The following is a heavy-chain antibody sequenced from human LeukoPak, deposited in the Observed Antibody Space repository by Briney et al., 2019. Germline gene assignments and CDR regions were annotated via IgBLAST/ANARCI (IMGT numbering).Heavy chain of an antibody. CDR1: GFTFSSYW. Sequence: PGGSLRLSCAASGFTFSSYWMHWVRQAPGKGLVWVSRINSDGSSTSYADSVKGRFTISRDNAKNTLYLQMNSLRAEDTAVYYCARDCLSSGEWALLFDIWGQGTMVTVSS. V-gene: IGHV3-74*01. D-gene: IGHD1-26*01. CDR3: ARDCLSSGEWALLFDI. J-gene: IGHJ3*02. CDR2: INSDGSST.